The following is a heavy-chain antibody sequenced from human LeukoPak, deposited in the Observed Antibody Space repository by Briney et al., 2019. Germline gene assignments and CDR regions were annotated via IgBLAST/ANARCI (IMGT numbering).Heavy chain of an antibody. Sequence: ASVKVSCKASGYTITTYGVSWVPQAPGQGLEWMGCISTHNGDTNYAQKVQGRVTMTTDTSTNTAYMELRSLRSDDTAVYYCARGGFYYDSSGYLESFDYWGQGTLFTVSS. V-gene: IGHV1-18*01. CDR3: ARGGFYYDSSGYLESFDY. CDR2: ISTHNGDT. D-gene: IGHD3-22*01. CDR1: GYTITTYG. J-gene: IGHJ4*02.